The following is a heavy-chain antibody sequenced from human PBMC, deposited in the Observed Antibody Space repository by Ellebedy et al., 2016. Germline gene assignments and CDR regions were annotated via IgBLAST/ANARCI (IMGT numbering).Heavy chain of an antibody. Sequence: GESLKISCVASGFTLGNFNMNWVRQAPGKGPEWISYITSSSTSYYTDSVKGRFIISRDNAKNSLFLLMNSLRAEDTAVYYCARQVGPMGIDHWGQGTLVTVSS. J-gene: IGHJ4*02. CDR3: ARQVGPMGIDH. D-gene: IGHD1-26*01. CDR2: ITSSSTS. V-gene: IGHV3-48*01. CDR1: GFTLGNFN.